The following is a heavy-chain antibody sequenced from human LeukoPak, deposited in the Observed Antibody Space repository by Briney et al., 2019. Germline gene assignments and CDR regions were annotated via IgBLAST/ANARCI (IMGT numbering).Heavy chain of an antibody. CDR2: IYYSGST. Sequence: SETLSLTCTVSGGSISSGGYYWSWIRQHPGKGLEWIGYIYYSGSTYYNPSLKSRVTISVDTSKNQFSLKLSSVTAADTAVYYCARGSTKYYDFWSGYPDAFDIWGQGTMVTVPS. CDR1: GGSISSGGYY. CDR3: ARGSTKYYDFWSGYPDAFDI. D-gene: IGHD3-3*01. V-gene: IGHV4-31*03. J-gene: IGHJ3*02.